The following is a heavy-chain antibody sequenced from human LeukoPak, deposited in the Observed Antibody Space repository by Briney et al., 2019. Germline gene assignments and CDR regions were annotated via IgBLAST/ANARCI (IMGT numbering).Heavy chain of an antibody. D-gene: IGHD1-26*01. CDR3: ARESGGDLGEAFDI. CDR1: GFTFSSYG. J-gene: IGHJ3*02. Sequence: GGSLRLSCAASGFTFSSYGMHWVRQAPGKGLEWVGVIGYDGNNKYYADSVKGRFTISRDNSKNTLYLQMNSLRAEDTAVYYCARESGGDLGEAFDIWGQGTMVTVSS. CDR2: IGYDGNNK. V-gene: IGHV3-33*08.